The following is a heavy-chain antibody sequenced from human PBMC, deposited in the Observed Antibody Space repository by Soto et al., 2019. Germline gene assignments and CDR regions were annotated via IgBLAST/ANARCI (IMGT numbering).Heavy chain of an antibody. Sequence: SLDVSCQASGYTITRYYIYWVRQAAGQGIEWMGWMNPNSGNTGYAQKFQGRVTMTRNTSISTAYMELSSLRSEDTAVYYCARGNEYSSSSYVMAVWGQGTKVT. V-gene: IGHV1-8*01. CDR1: GYTITRYY. CDR3: ARGNEYSSSSYVMAV. J-gene: IGHJ6*02. D-gene: IGHD6-13*01. CDR2: MNPNSGNT.